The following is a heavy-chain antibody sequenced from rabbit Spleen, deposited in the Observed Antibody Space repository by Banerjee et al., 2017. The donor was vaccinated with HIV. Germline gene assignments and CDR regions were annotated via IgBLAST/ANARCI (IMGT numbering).Heavy chain of an antibody. CDR2: IYGGSSGST. V-gene: IGHV1S45*01. CDR3: ARVVTVSGSGDLSRLDL. Sequence: QEQLVESGGDLVKPGASLTLTCTASGLSLSSYWMNWVRQAPGKGLEWIGCIYGGSSGSTYYASWAKGRFTISKTSSTSVTLQMTSLTAADTATYFCARVVTVSGSGDLSRLDLWGPGTLVTVS. CDR1: GLSLSSYW. J-gene: IGHJ3*01. D-gene: IGHD1-1*01.